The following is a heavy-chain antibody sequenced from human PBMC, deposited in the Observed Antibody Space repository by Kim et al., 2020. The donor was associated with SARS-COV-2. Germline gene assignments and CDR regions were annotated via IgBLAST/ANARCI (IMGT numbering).Heavy chain of an antibody. J-gene: IGHJ4*02. Sequence: SETLSLTCTVSGGSISSGGYYWSWIRQHPGKGLEWIGYIYYSGSTYYNPSLESRVTISVDTSKNQFSLKLSSVTAADTAVYYCARDGHYYGSGSYLAYWGQGTLVTVSS. CDR3: ARDGHYYGSGSYLAY. CDR1: GGSISSGGYY. D-gene: IGHD3-10*01. CDR2: IYYSGST. V-gene: IGHV4-31*03.